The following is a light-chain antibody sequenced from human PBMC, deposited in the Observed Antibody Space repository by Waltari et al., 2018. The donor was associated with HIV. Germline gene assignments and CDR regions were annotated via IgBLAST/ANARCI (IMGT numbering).Light chain of an antibody. Sequence: QSVLTQPPSVSAAPGQKVTISCSGSSSNIGKNYVSWYQQFPGTAPKLLIYDNNERPSGIPDRFAGSKSGTSATLDIAGLQTGDEADYYCGTWDSSLSAGVFGGGTKLTVL. V-gene: IGLV1-51*01. CDR1: SSNIGKNY. CDR2: DNN. J-gene: IGLJ2*01. CDR3: GTWDSSLSAGV.